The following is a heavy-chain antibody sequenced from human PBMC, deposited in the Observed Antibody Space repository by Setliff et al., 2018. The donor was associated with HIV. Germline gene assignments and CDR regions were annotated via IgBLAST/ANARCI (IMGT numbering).Heavy chain of an antibody. J-gene: IGHJ3*02. V-gene: IGHV3-23*01. Sequence: PGGSLRLSCAASGFSFNNHGMHWVRQAPGKGLEWVSDVSGSGGSTYYADSVKGRFTISRDNAKNTLYLQMNSLRAEDTAVYYCAKASGSYYRGDAFDIWGQGAMVTVSS. CDR3: AKASGSYYRGDAFDI. CDR1: GFSFNNHG. D-gene: IGHD1-26*01. CDR2: VSGSGGST.